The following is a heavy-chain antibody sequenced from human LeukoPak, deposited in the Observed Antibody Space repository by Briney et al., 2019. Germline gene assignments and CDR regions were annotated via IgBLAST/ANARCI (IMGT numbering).Heavy chain of an antibody. CDR1: GGSISGTSYY. Sequence: SETLSLTCTVSGGSISGTSYYWGWIRQPPGKGLEWIGIIHYSGSTFYNPSLKSRVTISVDTSKNQFSLKLSSVTAADTAVYYCARVLYYYGTDVWGQGTTVTVSS. CDR2: IHYSGST. V-gene: IGHV4-39*07. CDR3: ARVLYYYGTDV. J-gene: IGHJ6*02.